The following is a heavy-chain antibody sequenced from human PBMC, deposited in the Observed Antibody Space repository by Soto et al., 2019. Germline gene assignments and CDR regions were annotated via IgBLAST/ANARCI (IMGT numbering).Heavy chain of an antibody. J-gene: IGHJ6*02. CDR2: IYYSGST. CDR3: AGVAVLWGDYYYYGMDV. CDR1: GGSISSGDYY. D-gene: IGHD3-16*01. Sequence: TLSLTCTVSGGSISSGDYYWSWIRQPPGKGLEWIGYIYYSGSTYYNPSLKSRVTISVDTSKNQFSLKLSSVTAADTAVYYCAGVAVLWGDYYYYGMDVWGQGTTVTVSS. V-gene: IGHV4-30-4*01.